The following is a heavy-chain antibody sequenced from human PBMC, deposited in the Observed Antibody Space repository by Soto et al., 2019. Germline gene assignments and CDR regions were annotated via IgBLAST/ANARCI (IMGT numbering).Heavy chain of an antibody. J-gene: IGHJ3*02. CDR1: RFTFSDYY. CDR2: ISSSGTGI. Sequence: GGSLRLSCAASRFTFSDYYMTWIRQAPGKGLEWVSYISSSGTGIYYPDSVKGRFTISRDNAKNSLYLQMSSLRAEDTAVYYCARAYSDAFDIWGQGTMVTVSS. V-gene: IGHV3-11*01. D-gene: IGHD2-15*01. CDR3: ARAYSDAFDI.